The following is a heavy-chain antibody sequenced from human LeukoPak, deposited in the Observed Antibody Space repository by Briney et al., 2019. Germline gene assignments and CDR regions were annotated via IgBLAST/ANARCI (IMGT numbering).Heavy chain of an antibody. J-gene: IGHJ4*02. V-gene: IGHV3-23*01. CDR3: AQHHMLTAILVYYFES. Sequence: GGSLRLSCAASGFTFSSYAMSWVRQAPGKGLEWVSAISGSGGSTYYADSVKGRFTISRDNSKNTLYLQMNSRRAEDTAVYYCAQHHMLTAILVYYFESWGQGKLVTVSS. CDR2: ISGSGGST. CDR1: GFTFSSYA. D-gene: IGHD2-21*02.